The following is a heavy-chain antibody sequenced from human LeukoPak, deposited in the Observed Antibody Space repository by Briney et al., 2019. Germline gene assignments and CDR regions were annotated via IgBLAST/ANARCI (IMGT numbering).Heavy chain of an antibody. CDR3: VRGHYVGSAY. Sequence: GGSLRLSCEVSGITVSTNFMSWVRQAPGEGLEWASVIHIGGNTYYADSVKGRFTISRDNSKNTLYLQMNSLRAEDTAVYYCVRGHYVGSAYWGQGTLVTVSS. D-gene: IGHD3-10*02. CDR2: IHIGGNT. J-gene: IGHJ4*02. CDR1: GITVSTNF. V-gene: IGHV3-53*01.